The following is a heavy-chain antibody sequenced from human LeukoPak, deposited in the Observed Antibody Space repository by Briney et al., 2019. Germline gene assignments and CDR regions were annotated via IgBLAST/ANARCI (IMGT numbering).Heavy chain of an antibody. D-gene: IGHD6-19*01. CDR2: ISAYNGNT. CDR1: GYTFTSYG. Sequence: ASVKVSCKASGYTFTSYGISWVRQAPGQGLEWMGWISAYNGNTNYVQKLQGRVTMTTDTSTRTAYMELRSLRSDATGVYYCARAAVARSAFDIWGQGTMVTVSS. V-gene: IGHV1-18*01. CDR3: ARAAVARSAFDI. J-gene: IGHJ3*02.